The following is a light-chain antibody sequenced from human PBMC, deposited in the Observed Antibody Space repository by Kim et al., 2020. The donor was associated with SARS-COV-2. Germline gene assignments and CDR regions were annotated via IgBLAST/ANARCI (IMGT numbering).Light chain of an antibody. CDR2: DAS. V-gene: IGKV3-11*01. Sequence: LSLGERATLSCRASPSVSSYLAGYQQKPGQAPRLLIYDASTRATGIPARFSGSGSGTDFTLTISSLEPEDFAVYYCQQRSNWPITFGQGTRLEIK. CDR1: PSVSSY. CDR3: QQRSNWPIT. J-gene: IGKJ5*01.